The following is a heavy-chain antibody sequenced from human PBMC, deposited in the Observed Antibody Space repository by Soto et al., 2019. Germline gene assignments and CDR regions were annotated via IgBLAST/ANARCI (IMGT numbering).Heavy chain of an antibody. V-gene: IGHV1-69*04. CDR3: ARGGDGSGSESVFDI. CDR1: GDTFSTYP. Sequence: SVKVSCKTLGDTFSTYPITWVRQAPGQGLEWMGRTIPILAITDYAQKFQGRATITADRSTTTAYMELSSLNFEDTAVYYCARGGDGSGSESVFDIWG. J-gene: IGHJ3*02. CDR2: TIPILAIT. D-gene: IGHD3-22*01.